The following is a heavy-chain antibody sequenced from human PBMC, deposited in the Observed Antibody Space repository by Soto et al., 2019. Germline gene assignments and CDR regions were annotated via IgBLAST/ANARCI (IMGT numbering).Heavy chain of an antibody. CDR3: ARFTVDNWFDP. CDR2: INAGNGNT. CDR1: GYTFTSYA. J-gene: IGHJ5*02. D-gene: IGHD4-17*01. Sequence: ASVGVSCKASGYTFTSYAMHWVRQAPGQRLEWMGWINAGNGNTKYSQKFQGRVTITRDTSASTAYMELSILRSEDTAVYYCARFTVDNWFDPWGQGTLVTVSS. V-gene: IGHV1-3*01.